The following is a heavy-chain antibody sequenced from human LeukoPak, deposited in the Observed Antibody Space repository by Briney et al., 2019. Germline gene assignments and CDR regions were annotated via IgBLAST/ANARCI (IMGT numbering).Heavy chain of an antibody. Sequence: SETLSLTYAVYGGSFSGYYWSWIRQPPGKGLEWIGEINHSGSTNYNPSLKSRVTISVDTSKNQFSLKLSSVTAADTAVYYCARRSRYYYGSGSYYLNWGQGTLVTVSS. J-gene: IGHJ4*02. CDR2: INHSGST. V-gene: IGHV4-34*01. CDR3: ARRSRYYYGSGSYYLN. CDR1: GGSFSGYY. D-gene: IGHD3-10*01.